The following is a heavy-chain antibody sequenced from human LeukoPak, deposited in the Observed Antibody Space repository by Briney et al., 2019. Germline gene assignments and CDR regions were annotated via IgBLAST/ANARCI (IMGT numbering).Heavy chain of an antibody. D-gene: IGHD3-3*01. Sequence: SGTLSLTCTVSGGSISSSSHYWAWIRQSPGTGLEWIGSIYYSGSTYYNPSLKSRATISVDTSKNQIALKVSSVTAADSALYFCARQRTSGSASNLRVAQIDSWGQGTLVTVSS. CDR3: ARQRTSGSASNLRVAQIDS. CDR2: IYYSGST. V-gene: IGHV4-39*01. J-gene: IGHJ4*02. CDR1: GGSISSSSHY.